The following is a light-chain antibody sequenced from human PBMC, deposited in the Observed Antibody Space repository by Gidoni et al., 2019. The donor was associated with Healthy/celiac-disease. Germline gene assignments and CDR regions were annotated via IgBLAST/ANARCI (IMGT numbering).Light chain of an antibody. CDR3: AAWDDSLSGLL. CDR2: RNN. CDR1: SYNIGSNY. Sequence: QYVLTQPPSASVNSGHRVTIACSGSSYNIGSNYVYWYQQLPGTAPKLLIYRNNQRPSGVPDRFAGSKSGTSASLAISGLRSEDEADYYCAAWDDSLSGLLFGGGTKLTVL. V-gene: IGLV1-47*01. J-gene: IGLJ2*01.